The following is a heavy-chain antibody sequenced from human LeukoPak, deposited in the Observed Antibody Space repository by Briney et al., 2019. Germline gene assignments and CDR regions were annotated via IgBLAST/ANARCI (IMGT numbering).Heavy chain of an antibody. D-gene: IGHD3-22*01. J-gene: IGHJ4*02. Sequence: ASVKVSCKASGYTFTNYYMHWVRQAPGQGLEWMGIINPSGGSTSYAQKFQGRVTMTRDMSTSTVYMELSSLRSDDTAVYYCARHRPSSGKGLDYWGQGTLVTVSS. CDR1: GYTFTNYY. CDR2: INPSGGST. CDR3: ARHRPSSGKGLDY. V-gene: IGHV1-46*01.